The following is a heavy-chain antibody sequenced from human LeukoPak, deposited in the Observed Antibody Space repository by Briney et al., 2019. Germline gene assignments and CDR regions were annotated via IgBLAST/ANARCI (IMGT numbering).Heavy chain of an antibody. D-gene: IGHD3-3*02. CDR2: IIPIRGRA. J-gene: IGHJ5*02. CDR3: ARPFLGNSFDP. V-gene: IGHV1-69*04. Sequence: ASVKVSCKASGDTFSSYAISWVRQAPGQGLEWMGGIIPIRGRANYAQKFQGRVTITADKSTSTAYMELSSLRSEDTAVYYCARPFLGNSFDPWGQGTLVPVSS. CDR1: GDTFSSYA.